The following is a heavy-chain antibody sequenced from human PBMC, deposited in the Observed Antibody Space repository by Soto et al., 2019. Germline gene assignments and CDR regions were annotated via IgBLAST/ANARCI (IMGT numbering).Heavy chain of an antibody. J-gene: IGHJ4*02. CDR1: GFTFSTYT. CDR3: AREDGVVGSSSAFDH. D-gene: IGHD1-26*01. V-gene: IGHV3-21*01. Sequence: EVQVVESGGGLVKPGGSLRLSCVFSGFTFSTYTMNWVRQAPGKGLEWVYSINGRSNYVYYADKVKSRFTISRDNAKNSLYLQMNRLRAEDTAIYYCAREDGVVGSSSAFDHWGQGTLVTVSS. CDR2: INGRSNYV.